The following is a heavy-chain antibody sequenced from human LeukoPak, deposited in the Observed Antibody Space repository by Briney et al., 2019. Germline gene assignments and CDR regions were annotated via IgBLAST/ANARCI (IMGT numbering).Heavy chain of an antibody. CDR1: GFTFSSNW. J-gene: IGHJ4*02. CDR3: ARAIEAGLPPDY. CDR2: IISNENSA. D-gene: IGHD6-19*01. V-gene: IGHV3-74*01. Sequence: GGSLRLSCAASGFTFSSNWMHWVRQAPGKGLVWVSRIISNENSATYADSVKGRFTISRDNAKNSLYLQMNSLRAEDTALYYCARAIEAGLPPDYRGQGTLVTVSS.